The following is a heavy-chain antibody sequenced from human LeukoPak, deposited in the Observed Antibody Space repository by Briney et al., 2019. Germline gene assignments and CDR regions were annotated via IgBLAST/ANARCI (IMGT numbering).Heavy chain of an antibody. CDR1: GYSFTSYW. V-gene: IGHV5-51*01. J-gene: IGHJ4*02. CDR3: ARSEDRQWLDYYFDY. CDR2: IYPGDSDT. D-gene: IGHD6-19*01. Sequence: GESLKISCKGSGYSFTSYWIGGVRQMPGKGLEWMGIIYPGDSDTRYSPSFQGQVTISADKSISTAYLQWSSLKASDTAMYYCARSEDRQWLDYYFDYWGQGTLVTVSS.